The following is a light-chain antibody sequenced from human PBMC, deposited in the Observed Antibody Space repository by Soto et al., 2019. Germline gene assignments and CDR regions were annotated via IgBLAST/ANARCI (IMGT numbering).Light chain of an antibody. CDR3: TSYTTSSTLYV. CDR2: EVR. V-gene: IGLV2-14*01. CDR1: ISDVGDYNY. J-gene: IGLJ1*01. Sequence: QSVLTQPSSVSGSPGQSITISCTGTISDVGDYNYVSWYQQHPGKAPKLLIFEVRHRPSGVSNRFSGSKSANTASLTISGLQAEDEADYYCTSYTTSSTLYVFGTGTKVTVL.